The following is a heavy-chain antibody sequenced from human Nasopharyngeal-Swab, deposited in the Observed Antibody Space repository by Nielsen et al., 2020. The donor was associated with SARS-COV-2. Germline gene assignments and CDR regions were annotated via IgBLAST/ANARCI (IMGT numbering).Heavy chain of an antibody. D-gene: IGHD3-10*01. V-gene: IGHV3-48*04. CDR3: ARGPHLGVRGVSWFDP. Sequence: GEALKISCAASGFTFSSYSMNWVRQAPGKGLEWVSYISSSSSTIYYADSVKGRFTISRDNAKNSLYLQMNSLRAEDTAVYYCARGPHLGVRGVSWFDPWGQGTLVTV. J-gene: IGHJ5*02. CDR2: ISSSSSTI. CDR1: GFTFSSYS.